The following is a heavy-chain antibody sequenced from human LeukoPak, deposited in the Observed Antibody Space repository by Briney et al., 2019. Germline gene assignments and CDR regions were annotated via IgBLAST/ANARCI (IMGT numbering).Heavy chain of an antibody. D-gene: IGHD3-10*01. CDR2: ISGSGGST. J-gene: IGHJ4*02. CDR1: GFTFSSYA. Sequence: RTGGSLRLSCAASGFTFSSYAMSWVRQAPGKGLEWVSAISGSGGSTYYADSVKGRFTISRDNSKNTLYLQMNSLRAEDTAVYYCAKDPITMVRGVIFPYYFDYWGQGTLVTVSS. V-gene: IGHV3-23*01. CDR3: AKDPITMVRGVIFPYYFDY.